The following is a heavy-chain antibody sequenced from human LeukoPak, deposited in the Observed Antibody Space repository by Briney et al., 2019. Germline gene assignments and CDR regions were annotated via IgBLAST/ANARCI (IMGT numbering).Heavy chain of an antibody. D-gene: IGHD6-13*01. CDR3: ARSPDSSSWYNY. J-gene: IGHJ4*02. V-gene: IGHV4-59*01. CDR1: GSSFSGYY. Sequence: TSETLSLTCTVSGSSFSGYYWSWIRQPPGKGLEWIGNIYYSGSTNYNPSLKSRVTISEDTSKNQFSLKLSSVTAADTAVYYCARSPDSSSWYNYWGQGTLVTVSS. CDR2: IYYSGST.